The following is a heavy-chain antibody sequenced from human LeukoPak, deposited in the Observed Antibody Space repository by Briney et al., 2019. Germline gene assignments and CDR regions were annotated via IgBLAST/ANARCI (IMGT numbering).Heavy chain of an antibody. CDR1: GFTFSSYA. CDR2: ISPDGRST. Sequence: PGGSLRLSCAASGFTFSSYAMSWVRQAPGKGLEWVSRISPDGRSTNYADSVKGRFTISRDNAKNTLYLQMNSLTGEDTALYYCARGASSGYRIDYWGQGTLVTVSS. V-gene: IGHV3-74*01. CDR3: ARGASSGYRIDY. D-gene: IGHD3-10*01. J-gene: IGHJ4*02.